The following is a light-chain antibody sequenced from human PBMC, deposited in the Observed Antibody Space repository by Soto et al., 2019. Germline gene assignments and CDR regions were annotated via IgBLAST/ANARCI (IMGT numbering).Light chain of an antibody. J-gene: IGKJ1*01. CDR2: DAS. V-gene: IGKV1-5*01. Sequence: DIQMTQSPSTLSAAVGDRVTITCRASQTVSTWLAWYQQKPGKAPNLLTYDASSLESGVPPRFSGDGSGTEFTLTISSLQPDDLATYYCQQYHSYSLTFGQGTKVDIK. CDR1: QTVSTW. CDR3: QQYHSYSLT.